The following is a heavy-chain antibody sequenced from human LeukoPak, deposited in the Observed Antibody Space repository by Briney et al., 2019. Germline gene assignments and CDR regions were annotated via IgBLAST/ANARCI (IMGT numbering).Heavy chain of an antibody. V-gene: IGHV4-59*01. CDR3: ARFRLDGIAAPN. CDR1: GGSISSYY. CDR2: IYYRGST. D-gene: IGHD6-6*01. J-gene: IGHJ4*02. Sequence: SEPLSLTCTVSGGSISSYYGSWIRQPPGKGREWIGYIYYRGSTNYNPSLKSRVTISVDTSKNQFSLKLSSVTAADTAVYDCARFRLDGIAAPNWGQGTLVSVSS.